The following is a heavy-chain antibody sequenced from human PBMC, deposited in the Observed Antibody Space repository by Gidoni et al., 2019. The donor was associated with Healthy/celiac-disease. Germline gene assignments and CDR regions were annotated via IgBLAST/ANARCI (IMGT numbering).Heavy chain of an antibody. Sequence: QVQLVASGGGVVQPGRSLRLSCAASGFTFSSYGMHWVRQAPGKGLEWVAVISYDGSNKYYADSVKGRFTISRDNSKNTLYLQMNSLRAEDTAVYYCARITSRDAFDIWGQGTMVTVSS. CDR1: GFTFSSYG. D-gene: IGHD2-2*01. CDR3: ARITSRDAFDI. J-gene: IGHJ3*02. CDR2: ISYDGSNK. V-gene: IGHV3-30*03.